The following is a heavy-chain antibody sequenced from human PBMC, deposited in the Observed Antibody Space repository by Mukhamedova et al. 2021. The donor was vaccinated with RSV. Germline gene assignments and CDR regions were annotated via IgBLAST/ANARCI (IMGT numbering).Heavy chain of an antibody. J-gene: IGHJ4*02. Sequence: QYPASVKGRFTISRDDSKNSLYLQMYSLKTEDTSVYYCARDLGYSSCHNYFDYWGLGTLVTVSS. D-gene: IGHD5-18*01. V-gene: IGHV3-72*01. CDR3: ARDLGYSSCHNYFDY.